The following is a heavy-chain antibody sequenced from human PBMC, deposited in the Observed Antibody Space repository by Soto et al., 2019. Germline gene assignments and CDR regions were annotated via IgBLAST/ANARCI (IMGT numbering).Heavy chain of an antibody. CDR1: GGSISSYY. Sequence: PSETLSLTCTVSGGSISSYYWSWIRQPPGKGLEWIGYIYYSGSTNYNPPLKSRVTISVDTSKNQFSLKLSSVTAADTAVYYCARGKSITMVRGAPSWFDPWGQGTLVTVSS. CDR3: ARGKSITMVRGAPSWFDP. J-gene: IGHJ5*02. CDR2: IYYSGST. D-gene: IGHD3-10*01. V-gene: IGHV4-59*01.